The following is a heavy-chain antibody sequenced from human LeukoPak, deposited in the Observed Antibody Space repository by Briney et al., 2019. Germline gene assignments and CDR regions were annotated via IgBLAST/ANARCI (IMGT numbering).Heavy chain of an antibody. CDR3: ARDNSSWFDP. CDR2: IWYDGSNK. J-gene: IGHJ5*02. CDR1: GFTFSSYG. V-gene: IGHV3-33*01. D-gene: IGHD6-13*01. Sequence: GGSLRLSCAASGFTFSSYGMHWVRQAPGKGLDWVAVIWYDGSNKYYADSVKGRFTISRDNSKNTLYLQMNSLRAEDTAVYYCARDNSSWFDPWGQGNLVTVSS.